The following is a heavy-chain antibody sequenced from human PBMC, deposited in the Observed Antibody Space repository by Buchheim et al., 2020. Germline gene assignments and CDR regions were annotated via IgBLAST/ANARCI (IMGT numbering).Heavy chain of an antibody. CDR2: ISSSSTFT. Sequence: QVQLVESGGALVKPGGSLRLSCAASGFTFSDYYMSWIRQAPGKGLEWVSYISSSSTFTNYVDSVKGRFTISRDNAKSSLYLQMNSLRAEDTAVYFCARDSFQDSGDLDGFDIWGQGT. V-gene: IGHV3-11*05. D-gene: IGHD4-17*01. CDR3: ARDSFQDSGDLDGFDI. CDR1: GFTFSDYY. J-gene: IGHJ3*02.